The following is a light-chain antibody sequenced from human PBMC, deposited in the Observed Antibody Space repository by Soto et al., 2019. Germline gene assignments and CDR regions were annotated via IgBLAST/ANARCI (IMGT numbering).Light chain of an antibody. V-gene: IGLV1-44*01. CDR3: AAWGDSLNGVI. CDR1: SSNIGSNT. CDR2: NNN. Sequence: QSVLTQPPSASGTPGQRVTISCSGSSSNIGSNTVNWYQQVPGTAPKLLIYNNNQRPSGVPDRFSGSKSGTSVSLAISGLQSEDEADYYCAAWGDSLNGVIFGGGTKLTVL. J-gene: IGLJ2*01.